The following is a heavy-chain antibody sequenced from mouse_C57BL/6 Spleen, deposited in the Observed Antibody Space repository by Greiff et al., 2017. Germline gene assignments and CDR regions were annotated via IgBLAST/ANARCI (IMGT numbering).Heavy chain of an antibody. Sequence: VQLQQSGPELVKPGASVKISCKASGYAFRSSWMNWVKQRPGKGLEWIGRIYPGDGDTNYNGKFKGKATLTADTSSSTAYMQLSSLTSEDSAVYFCARGGGYYGSIYYFDYWGQGTTLTFSS. J-gene: IGHJ2*01. CDR1: GYAFRSSW. V-gene: IGHV1-82*01. CDR3: ARGGGYYGSIYYFDY. D-gene: IGHD1-1*01. CDR2: IYPGDGDT.